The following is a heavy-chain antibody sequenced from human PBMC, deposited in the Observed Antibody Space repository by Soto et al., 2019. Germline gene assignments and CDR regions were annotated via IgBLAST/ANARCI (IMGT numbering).Heavy chain of an antibody. J-gene: IGHJ1*01. V-gene: IGHV3-30*19. CDR1: GFTFRSYV. CDR3: ARWGTTGGLDV. CDR2: TSYDGSDK. D-gene: IGHD3-16*01. Sequence: QVQLVESGGGVVQPGTSLRVSCVGSGFTFRSYVIHWVRQAPGKGLEWVALTSYDGSDKYYGDSVRGLFTISRDNSRNTVDLQMDSLSLEDTALYYCARWGTTGGLDVWGQGTLVSVSS.